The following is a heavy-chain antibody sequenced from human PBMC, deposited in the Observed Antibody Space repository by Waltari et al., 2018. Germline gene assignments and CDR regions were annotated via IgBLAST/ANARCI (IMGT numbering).Heavy chain of an antibody. D-gene: IGHD1-1*01. Sequence: QVQLVQSGAEVKKPGSSVKVSCKASGGTFSSYAIRWVRQAPGTGLEWMGGIIPIFGTANYAQKFQGRVTITADESTSTAYMELSSLRSEDTAVYYCARVLAHWNLISYYYYGMDVWGQGTTVTVSS. CDR3: ARVLAHWNLISYYYYGMDV. CDR2: IIPIFGTA. CDR1: GGTFSSYA. J-gene: IGHJ6*02. V-gene: IGHV1-69*01.